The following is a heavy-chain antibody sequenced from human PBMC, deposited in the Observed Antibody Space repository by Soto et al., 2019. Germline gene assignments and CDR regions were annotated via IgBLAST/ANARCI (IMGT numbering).Heavy chain of an antibody. D-gene: IGHD3-22*01. CDR3: ARGHRSSGKIFDS. J-gene: IGHJ4*02. CDR2: IKSKSAGGTT. Sequence: GSLRLSCAASGFTFSNAWMSWVRQAPGKGLEWVGRIKSKSAGGTTEYDAPVKDRFTISRDDSKNTLYLQMNSLKIEDTAVYNCARGHRSSGKIFDSWGQGTLVTVSS. V-gene: IGHV3-15*01. CDR1: GFTFSNAW.